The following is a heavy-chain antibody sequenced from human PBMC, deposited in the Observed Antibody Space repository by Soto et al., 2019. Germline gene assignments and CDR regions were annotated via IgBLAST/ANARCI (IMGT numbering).Heavy chain of an antibody. CDR1: GGSFSGYY. J-gene: IGHJ4*02. D-gene: IGHD6-19*01. CDR3: ARHGGSGWGSDFDY. CDR2: INHSGST. Sequence: SETLSLTCAVYGGSFSGYYWSWIRKPPGKGLEWIGEINHSGSTNYNPSLKSQVTIPVDTSKNQFSLKLSSVTAADTVVYYCARHGGSGWGSDFDYWGQGTLVTVSS. V-gene: IGHV4-34*01.